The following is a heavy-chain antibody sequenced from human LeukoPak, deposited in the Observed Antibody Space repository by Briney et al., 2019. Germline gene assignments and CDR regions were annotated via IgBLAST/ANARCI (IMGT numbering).Heavy chain of an antibody. CDR2: ISHDGSNK. Sequence: GGSLRLSCAASGFTFSSYGMHWVRQAPGKGLEWVAVISHDGSNKYYADSVKGRFTISRDNSKNTLYLQMNSLRAEDTAVYYCAKDLRVAAAGTRYYGMDVWGQGTTVTVSS. CDR3: AKDLRVAAAGTRYYGMDV. D-gene: IGHD6-13*01. V-gene: IGHV3-30*18. CDR1: GFTFSSYG. J-gene: IGHJ6*02.